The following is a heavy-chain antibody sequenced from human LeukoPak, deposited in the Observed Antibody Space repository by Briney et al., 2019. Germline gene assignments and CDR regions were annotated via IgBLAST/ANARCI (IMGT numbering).Heavy chain of an antibody. CDR3: ARVSSGWYHYYYYGMDV. J-gene: IGHJ6*02. CDR1: GYTFTGYY. D-gene: IGHD6-19*01. V-gene: IGHV1-2*02. CDR2: INPNSGGT. Sequence: ASVKVSCKASGYTFTGYYMHWVRQAPGQGLEWMGWINPNSGGTNYAQKFQGRVTMTRNTSISTAYMELSSLRSEDTAVYYCARVSSGWYHYYYYGMDVWGQGTTVTVSS.